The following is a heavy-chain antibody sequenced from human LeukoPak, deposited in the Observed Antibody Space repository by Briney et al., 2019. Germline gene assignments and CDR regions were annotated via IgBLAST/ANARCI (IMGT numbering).Heavy chain of an antibody. V-gene: IGHV3-74*01. Sequence: GGSLRLSCAASGFTFSNYWMHWVRQAPGKGLVWVSRIYTDGGSTNYADSVKGRFTISRDNAKNTLYLQMNSLRGEDTAVYYCARGASNRFDYWGQGTLVIVSS. CDR2: IYTDGGST. D-gene: IGHD1-14*01. J-gene: IGHJ4*02. CDR1: GFTFSNYW. CDR3: ARGASNRFDY.